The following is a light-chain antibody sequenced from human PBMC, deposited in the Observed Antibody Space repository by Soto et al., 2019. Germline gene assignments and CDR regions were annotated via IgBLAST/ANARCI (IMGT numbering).Light chain of an antibody. Sequence: EIVMTQSPATLSVSPGERATLSCRASQSVSSRLGWYQQKPGQAPRLLIYGASTRATGIPARFSGSGSGTEFTLTISSLQSEDFADYYCHQYNDWPYTFGQGTKLEIK. V-gene: IGKV3-15*01. J-gene: IGKJ2*01. CDR3: HQYNDWPYT. CDR2: GAS. CDR1: QSVSSR.